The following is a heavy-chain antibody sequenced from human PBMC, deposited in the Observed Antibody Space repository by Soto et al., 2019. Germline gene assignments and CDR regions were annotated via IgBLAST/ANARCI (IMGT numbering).Heavy chain of an antibody. CDR1: GFTFNSYA. J-gene: IGHJ5*02. CDR2: ISGSGRTT. CDR3: AKGVTTIVATGSWFDH. Sequence: GGSLRLSCAVSGFTFNSYAMNWVRQAPGKGLEWVSSISGSGRTTYYADAVKGRFTIPRDNSKNTLFLQMNSLRSEDTAVYYCAKGVTTIVATGSWFDHWGQGTLVTVSS. D-gene: IGHD5-12*01. V-gene: IGHV3-23*01.